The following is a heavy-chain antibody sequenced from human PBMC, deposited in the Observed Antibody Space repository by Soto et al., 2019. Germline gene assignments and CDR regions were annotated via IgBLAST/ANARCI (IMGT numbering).Heavy chain of an antibody. D-gene: IGHD6-13*01. CDR3: ARGAAAGTGYYYGMDV. V-gene: IGHV4-59*01. CDR2: IYYSGST. CDR1: GGSISSYY. Sequence: SETLSLTCTVSGGSISSYYWSWIRQPPGKGLEWIGYIYYSGSTNYKPSLKSRVTISVDTSKNQFSLKLSSVTAADTAVYYCARGAAAGTGYYYGMDVWGQGTTVTVSS. J-gene: IGHJ6*02.